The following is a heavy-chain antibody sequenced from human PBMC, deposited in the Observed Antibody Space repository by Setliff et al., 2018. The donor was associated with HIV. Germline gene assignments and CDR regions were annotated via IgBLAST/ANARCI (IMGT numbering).Heavy chain of an antibody. CDR1: GGTFSSYA. CDR3: ARVGEMATIGYSYYYMDV. J-gene: IGHJ6*03. Sequence: SVKVSCKASGGTFSSYAISWVRQAPGQGLEWMGGIIPMFGTTNYAQKFQGRVTITADESTSTVYMELTSLRFEDTAVYYCARVGEMATIGYSYYYMDVWGKGTTVTVSS. D-gene: IGHD5-12*01. CDR2: IIPMFGTT. V-gene: IGHV1-69*13.